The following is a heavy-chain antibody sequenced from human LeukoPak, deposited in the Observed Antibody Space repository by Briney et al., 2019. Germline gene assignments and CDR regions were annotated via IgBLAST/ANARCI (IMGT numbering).Heavy chain of an antibody. D-gene: IGHD5-24*01. Sequence: SETLSLTCTVSGGSISSYYWSWIRQPAGKGLEWIGRIYTSGSTNYNPSLKSRVTISVDTSKNQFSLKLSSVTAADTAVYYCARIRDGYAEYYFDYWGQGTLVTVSS. CDR1: GGSISSYY. J-gene: IGHJ4*02. CDR3: ARIRDGYAEYYFDY. CDR2: IYTSGST. V-gene: IGHV4-4*07.